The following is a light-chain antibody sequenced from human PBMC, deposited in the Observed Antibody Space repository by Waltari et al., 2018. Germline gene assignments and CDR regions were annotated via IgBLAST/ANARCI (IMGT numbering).Light chain of an antibody. CDR1: QGIGTY. V-gene: IGKV1-17*01. J-gene: IGKJ2*03. CDR2: AAS. CDR3: LQFNVHPYS. Sequence: DIQMTQSPSSLSASAGDTVTITCRASQGIGTYLNWYQQKPGDSPKRLIYAASSLETGVPSRFSGSGSGTDFTLTINSLQPEDFAVYSCLQFNVHPYSFGQGTQVEIK.